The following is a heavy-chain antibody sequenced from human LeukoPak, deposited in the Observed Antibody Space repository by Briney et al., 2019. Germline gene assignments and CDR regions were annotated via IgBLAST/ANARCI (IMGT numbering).Heavy chain of an antibody. D-gene: IGHD2-15*01. CDR2: VSAYNGNT. Sequence: ASGKVSCKAAGYGFTSYGGSWVRHAHGQGLEWMGWVSAYNGNTNSAQKLQGRVTMTTDTSTSTDYMELRSLRSDDTAVYYCTRLADRYCSGGSCYPYNWGQGNPVTASS. CDR3: TRLADRYCSGGSCYPYN. V-gene: IGHV1-18*01. J-gene: IGHJ4*02. CDR1: GYGFTSYG.